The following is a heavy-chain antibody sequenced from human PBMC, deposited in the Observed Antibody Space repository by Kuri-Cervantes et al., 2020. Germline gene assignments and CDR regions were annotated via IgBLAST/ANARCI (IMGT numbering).Heavy chain of an antibody. CDR1: GFTVSSNY. CDR2: IYSGGST. D-gene: IGHD2-2*01. CDR3: ARDRVVPAFESLMDWAQYYYYGMDV. V-gene: IGHV3-53*01. J-gene: IGHJ6*02. Sequence: GGSLRLSCAASGFTVSSNYMSWVRQAPGKGLEWVSVIYSGGSTYYADSVKGRFTISRDNSKNTLYLQMNSLRAEDTAVYYCARDRVVPAFESLMDWAQYYYYGMDVWGRGTTVTVSS.